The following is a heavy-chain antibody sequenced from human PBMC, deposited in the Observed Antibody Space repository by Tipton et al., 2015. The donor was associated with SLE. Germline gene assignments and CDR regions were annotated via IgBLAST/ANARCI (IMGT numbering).Heavy chain of an antibody. Sequence: SLRLSCAASGFDFDLYDMSWVRQAPGKGLEWVSGISGSGTNSCYADSLKGRLTISRDNSKKTVYLQMNSLRVDDTAVYYCAKLGFGRWGQGTPVTVSS. CDR2: ISGSGTNS. CDR3: AKLGFGR. V-gene: IGHV3-23*01. J-gene: IGHJ4*02. D-gene: IGHD3-16*01. CDR1: GFDFDLYD.